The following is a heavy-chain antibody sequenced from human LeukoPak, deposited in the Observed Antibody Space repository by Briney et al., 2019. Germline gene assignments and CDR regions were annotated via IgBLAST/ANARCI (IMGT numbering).Heavy chain of an antibody. Sequence: GGSLRLSCAASRFTFSTYSMNWVRQAPGKGLEWVSSISSGSSYIYYADSVKGRFTISRDNAKNSLYLQMNSLRAEDTAVYYCARAKVGDLYFDYWGQGTLVTVSS. CDR3: ARAKVGDLYFDY. V-gene: IGHV3-21*01. D-gene: IGHD3-16*01. J-gene: IGHJ4*02. CDR1: RFTFSTYS. CDR2: ISSGSSYI.